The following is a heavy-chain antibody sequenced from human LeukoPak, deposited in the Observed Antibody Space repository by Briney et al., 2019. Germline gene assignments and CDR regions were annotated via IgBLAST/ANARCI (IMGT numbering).Heavy chain of an antibody. CDR1: GYTVTSYY. CDR2: LNPSGGSS. D-gene: IGHD1-1*01. Sequence: ASVEVSCKASGYTVTSYYMHWVRQAPGQGLEWMAILNPSGGSSNYAQKFQGRATLTRATSTGTVYMELSRLRSDDTAVYYCARLRTFDHWGQGTLVTVSS. J-gene: IGHJ4*02. CDR3: ARLRTFDH. V-gene: IGHV1-46*01.